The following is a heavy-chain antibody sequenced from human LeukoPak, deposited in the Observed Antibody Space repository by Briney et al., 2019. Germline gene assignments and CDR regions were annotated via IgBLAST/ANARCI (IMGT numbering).Heavy chain of an antibody. J-gene: IGHJ6*02. Sequence: AGGSLRLSCAASGFTFSSYSMNWVRQAPWKGLEWVSSISSSSSYIYYADSVKGRFTISRDNAKNSLYLQMNSLRAEDTAVYYCARDRYGSYGMDVWGQGTTVTVSS. CDR2: ISSSSSYI. D-gene: IGHD3-16*02. CDR1: GFTFSSYS. CDR3: ARDRYGSYGMDV. V-gene: IGHV3-21*01.